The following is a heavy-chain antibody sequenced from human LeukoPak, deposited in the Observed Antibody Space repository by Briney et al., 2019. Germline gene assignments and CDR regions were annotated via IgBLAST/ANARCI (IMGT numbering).Heavy chain of an antibody. Sequence: PGGSLRLSCAASGFTLSTYSLNWVRQAPGKGLEWVSSISSSSLYIYYADSVKGRFTISRDNSKNTLYLQMNSLRAEDTAVYYCAKDRSGSYIHYFDYWGQGTLVTVSS. CDR3: AKDRSGSYIHYFDY. V-gene: IGHV3-21*04. J-gene: IGHJ4*02. CDR2: ISSSSLYI. CDR1: GFTLSTYS. D-gene: IGHD1-26*01.